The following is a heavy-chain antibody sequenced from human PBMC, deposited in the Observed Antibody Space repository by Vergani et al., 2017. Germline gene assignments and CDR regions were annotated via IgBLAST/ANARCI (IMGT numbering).Heavy chain of an antibody. J-gene: IGHJ4*02. D-gene: IGHD3-22*01. CDR2: IIPIFGTA. CDR3: ARGAGGDYDSSGFFDY. Sequence: QVQLVQSGAEVKKPGSSVKVSCKASGGTFSSYAISWVRQAPGRGLEWMGGIIPIFGTANYARKFQGRVTITADESASTAYMELSSLRSEDTAVYYCARGAGGDYDSSGFFDYWGQGTLVTVSS. V-gene: IGHV1-69*01. CDR1: GGTFSSYA.